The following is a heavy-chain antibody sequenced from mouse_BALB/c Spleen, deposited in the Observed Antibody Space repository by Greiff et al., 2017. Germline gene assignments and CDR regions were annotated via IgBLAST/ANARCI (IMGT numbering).Heavy chain of an antibody. CDR1: GFTFSSYG. CDR2: INSNGGST. CDR3: ARGGYPVAY. J-gene: IGHJ3*01. V-gene: IGHV5-6-3*01. Sequence: DVKLVESGGGLVQPGGSLKLSCAASGFTFSSYGMSWVRQTPDKRLELVATINSNGGSTYYPDSVKGRFTISRDNAKNTLYLQMSSLKSEDTAMYYCARGGYPVAYWGQGTLVTVSA. D-gene: IGHD2-2*01.